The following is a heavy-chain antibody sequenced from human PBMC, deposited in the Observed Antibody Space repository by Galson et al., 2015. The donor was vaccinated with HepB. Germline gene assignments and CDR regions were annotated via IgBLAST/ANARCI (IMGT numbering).Heavy chain of an antibody. CDR2: IDWDDDK. J-gene: IGHJ6*02. V-gene: IGHV2-70*11. Sequence: PALVKPTQTLTLTCTFSGFSLSTSGMCVSWIRQPPGKALEWLARIDWDDDKYYSTSLKTRLTISKDTSKNQVVLTMTNMDPVDTATYYCARAMVRGPYYYGMDVWGQGTTVTVSS. CDR3: ARAMVRGPYYYGMDV. D-gene: IGHD3-10*01. CDR1: GFSLSTSGMC.